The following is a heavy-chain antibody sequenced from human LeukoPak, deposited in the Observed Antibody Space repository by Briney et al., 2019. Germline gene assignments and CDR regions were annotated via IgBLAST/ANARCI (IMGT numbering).Heavy chain of an antibody. V-gene: IGHV3-7*03. CDR3: ARGGGLDV. J-gene: IGHJ6*02. CDR1: GFTFDDYA. D-gene: IGHD3-16*01. Sequence: GGSLRLSCAASGFTFDDYAMHWARQAPGKGLEWVASINHNGNVNYYVDSVKGRFTISRDNAKNSLYLQMSNLRAEDTAVYFCARGGGLDVWGQGATVTVSS. CDR2: INHNGNVN.